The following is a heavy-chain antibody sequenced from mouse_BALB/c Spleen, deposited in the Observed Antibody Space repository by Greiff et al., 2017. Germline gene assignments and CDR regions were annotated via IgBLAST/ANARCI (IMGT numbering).Heavy chain of an antibody. CDR2: IWSGGST. Sequence: VKLQESGPGLVQPSQSLSITCTVSGFSLTSYGVHWVRQSPGKGLEWLGVIWSGGSTDYNAAFISRLSISKDNSKSQVFFKMNSLQADDTAIYYCARNGYDGWFAYWGQGTLVTVSA. D-gene: IGHD2-2*01. V-gene: IGHV2-4-1*01. CDR1: GFSLTSYG. CDR3: ARNGYDGWFAY. J-gene: IGHJ3*01.